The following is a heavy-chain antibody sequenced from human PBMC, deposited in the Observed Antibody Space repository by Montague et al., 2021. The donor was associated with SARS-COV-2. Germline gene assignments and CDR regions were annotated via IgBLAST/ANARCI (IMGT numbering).Heavy chain of an antibody. V-gene: IGHV3-7*05. CDR3: ARGYDSSGYQY. CDR1: GFTFSTFW. J-gene: IGHJ4*02. D-gene: IGHD3-22*01. CDR2: IKQDGSEK. Sequence: SLRLSCAASGFTFSTFWMTWVRQAPGKGLEWVANIKQDGSEKYYVDSVKGRFIISRDNAKNSLYLQLDSLRAEDTAVYYCARGYDSSGYQYWGQGTLVTVSS.